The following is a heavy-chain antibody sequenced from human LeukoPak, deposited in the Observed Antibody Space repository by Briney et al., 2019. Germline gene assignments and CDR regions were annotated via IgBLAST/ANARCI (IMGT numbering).Heavy chain of an antibody. CDR1: VGSISSYY. CDR3: ARAGGNSYGFFGFDY. CDR2: IYYSGST. D-gene: IGHD5-18*01. V-gene: IGHV4-59*01. Sequence: KPSETLSLTCTASVGSISSYYWSGLRQPPGKRLERIGYIYYSGSTNYNPSLKSRVTISVDPSKYQFSLKLSSVTAADTAVYYCARAGGNSYGFFGFDYWGQGTLVTVSS. J-gene: IGHJ4*02.